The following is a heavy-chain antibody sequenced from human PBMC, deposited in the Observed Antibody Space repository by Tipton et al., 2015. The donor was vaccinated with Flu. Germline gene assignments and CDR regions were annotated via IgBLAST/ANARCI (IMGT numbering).Heavy chain of an antibody. D-gene: IGHD2-2*01. CDR2: MNPNSGNT. J-gene: IGHJ4*02. V-gene: IGHV1-8*01. CDR1: GYTFTSYD. CDR3: TRASVVPPTPSAY. Sequence: QLVQSGAEVKKPGASVKVSCKASGYTFTSYDINWVRQATGQGLEWMGWMNPNSGNTGYAQKFQGRVTMTRNTSISTAYMELSRLRSNDTAVYFCTRASVVPPTPSAYWGQGTLVTVSS.